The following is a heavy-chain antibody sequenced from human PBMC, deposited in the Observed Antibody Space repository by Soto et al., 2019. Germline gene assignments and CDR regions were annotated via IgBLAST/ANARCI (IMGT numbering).Heavy chain of an antibody. J-gene: IGHJ4*02. CDR3: AVDIVGTGSY. D-gene: IGHD5-12*01. CDR2: SRNKLYSYTT. V-gene: IGHV3-72*01. Sequence: EVQVVDSGGDLVQPGGSLRLSCVGSGFIFSDYFMDWVRQAPGKGLEWVARSRNKLYSYTTEYAASVKGRFTISRDDSQNSLYLKMNSLKTEDTAVYYCAVDIVGTGSYWGQGTLVTVSS. CDR1: GFIFSDYF.